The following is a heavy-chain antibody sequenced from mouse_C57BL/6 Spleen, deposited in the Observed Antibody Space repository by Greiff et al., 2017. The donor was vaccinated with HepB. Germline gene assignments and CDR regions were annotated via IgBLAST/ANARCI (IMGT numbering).Heavy chain of an antibody. CDR1: GFNIKDDY. CDR3: TTSGSKSFDY. J-gene: IGHJ2*01. D-gene: IGHD1-1*01. Sequence: EVQLQQSGAELVRPGASVKLSCTASGFNIKDDYMHWVKQRPEQGLEWIGWIDPENGDTEYASKFQGKATITADTSSNTAYLRLSSLTSEDTAVYYCTTSGSKSFDYWGQGTTRTVSS. CDR2: IDPENGDT. V-gene: IGHV14-4*01.